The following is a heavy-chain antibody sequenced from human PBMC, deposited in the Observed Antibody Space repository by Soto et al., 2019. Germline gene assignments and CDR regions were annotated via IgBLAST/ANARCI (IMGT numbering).Heavy chain of an antibody. CDR3: ARLRAHDYVNY. D-gene: IGHD4-17*01. CDR2: IYPGDSDT. V-gene: IGHV5-51*01. Sequence: PGESLKISCKGSGYTFTDYWIGWVRQMPGKGLEWMGIIYPGDSDTKYSPSFQGQVTISADKSINTAYLQWSSLKASDTAMYYCARLRAHDYVNYWGQGTLVTVSS. CDR1: GYTFTDYW. J-gene: IGHJ4*02.